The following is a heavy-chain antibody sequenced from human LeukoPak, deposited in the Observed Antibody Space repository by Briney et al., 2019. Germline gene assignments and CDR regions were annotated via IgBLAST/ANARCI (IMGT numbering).Heavy chain of an antibody. J-gene: IGHJ4*02. CDR1: GFTFSTYS. CDR2: ISSSGSPI. D-gene: IGHD6-13*01. V-gene: IGHV3-48*02. Sequence: QTGGSLRLSCAASGFTFSTYSMNWVRQASGKGLEWVSYISSSGSPIYYGDSVKGRFTISRDNAKNSLYLQMNSLRDEDTAVYFCARGRYTNSWYDYFDYWGQGTLVTVSS. CDR3: ARGRYTNSWYDYFDY.